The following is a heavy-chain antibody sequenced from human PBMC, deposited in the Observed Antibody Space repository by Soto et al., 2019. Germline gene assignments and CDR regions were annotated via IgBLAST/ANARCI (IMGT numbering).Heavy chain of an antibody. Sequence: LSLTCAASGFTFSNAWMSWVRQAPGKGLEWVGRIKSKTDGGTTDYAAPVKGRFTISRDDSKNTLYLQMNSLKTEDTAVYYCTTVGYETARDYYFDYWGQGTLVTVSS. CDR1: GFTFSNAW. J-gene: IGHJ4*02. D-gene: IGHD5-18*01. CDR3: TTVGYETARDYYFDY. CDR2: IKSKTDGGTT. V-gene: IGHV3-15*01.